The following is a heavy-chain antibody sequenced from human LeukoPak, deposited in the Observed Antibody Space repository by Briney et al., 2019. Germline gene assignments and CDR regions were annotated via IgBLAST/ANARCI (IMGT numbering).Heavy chain of an antibody. Sequence: GSLRLSCAASGFTFSSYGMHWVRQAPGKGLEWVAVISYDGSNKYYVDSVKGRFTISRDNSKNTLYLQMNSLRAEDTAVYYCARDLVEGGSCSSGSCYPTNWFDPWGQGTLVTVSS. V-gene: IGHV3-30-3*01. D-gene: IGHD2-15*01. CDR1: GFTFSSYG. CDR3: ARDLVEGGSCSSGSCYPTNWFDP. J-gene: IGHJ5*02. CDR2: ISYDGSNK.